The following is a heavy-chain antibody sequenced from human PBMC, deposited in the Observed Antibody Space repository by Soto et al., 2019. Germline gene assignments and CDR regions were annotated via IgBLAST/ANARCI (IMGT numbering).Heavy chain of an antibody. CDR2: INSDGSST. D-gene: IGHD6-13*01. V-gene: IGHV3-74*01. Sequence: QPGGSLRLSCAAPGFTFSSYWMHWVRQAPGKGLVWVSRINSDGSSTSYADSVKGRFTISRDNAKNTLYLQMNSLRAEDTAVYYCARFPKRRTAAGTGGDYYGMDVWGQGTTVTVSS. J-gene: IGHJ6*02. CDR3: ARFPKRRTAAGTGGDYYGMDV. CDR1: GFTFSSYW.